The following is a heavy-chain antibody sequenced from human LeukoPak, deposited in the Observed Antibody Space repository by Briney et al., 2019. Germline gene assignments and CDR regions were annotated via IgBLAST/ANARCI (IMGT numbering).Heavy chain of an antibody. Sequence: GGSLRLSCAASGFTFSSYAMSWVRQAPGKGLEWVSAISGNGGSTYYADSVKGRFTISRDNSKNTLYPQMNSLRAEDTAVYYCAKKIEMATISHFDYWGQGTLVTVSS. CDR1: GFTFSSYA. D-gene: IGHD5-24*01. CDR3: AKKIEMATISHFDY. J-gene: IGHJ4*02. V-gene: IGHV3-23*01. CDR2: ISGNGGST.